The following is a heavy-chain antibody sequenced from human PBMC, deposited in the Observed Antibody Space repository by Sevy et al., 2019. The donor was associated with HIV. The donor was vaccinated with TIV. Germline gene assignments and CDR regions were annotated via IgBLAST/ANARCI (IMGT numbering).Heavy chain of an antibody. V-gene: IGHV3-7*01. J-gene: IGHJ3*02. D-gene: IGHD1-26*01. CDR2: IKQDGSEK. CDR1: GFTFSSYW. CDR3: ARERGISFIVGATTGAFDI. Sequence: GGCLRLSCAASGFTFSSYWMSWVRQAPGKGLEWVANIKQDGSEKYYVDSVKGRFTISRDNAKNSLYLQMNSRRAEDTAVYYCARERGISFIVGATTGAFDIWCQGTMVTVSS.